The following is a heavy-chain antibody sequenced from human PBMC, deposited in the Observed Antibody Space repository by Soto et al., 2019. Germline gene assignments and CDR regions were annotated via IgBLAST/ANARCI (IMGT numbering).Heavy chain of an antibody. CDR2: INCNEDK. D-gene: IGHD5-12*01. V-gene: IGHV2-5*01. CDR1: GYSLSTSGVG. Sequence: SGPTLVNPTQTRTLTCTFSGYSLSTSGVGVGWIRQPPGKALEWLALINCNEDKRYSPSLTSRLNITKDTSKNQVVLTMTNMDPVDTATYYCAHSPNYSGYDFYGMDVWGQGT. J-gene: IGHJ6*02. CDR3: AHSPNYSGYDFYGMDV.